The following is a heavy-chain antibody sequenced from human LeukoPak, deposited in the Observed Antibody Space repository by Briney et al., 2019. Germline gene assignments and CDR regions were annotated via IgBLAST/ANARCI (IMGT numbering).Heavy chain of an antibody. J-gene: IGHJ5*02. D-gene: IGHD1-26*01. CDR1: EYSFTGYH. CDR2: INPSTGHP. CDR3: AKDRGGAAVIVT. V-gene: IGHV1-2*02. Sequence: GASVTVSCKVVEYSFTGYHLHWMRQAPGHGLEWMGRINPSTGHPVYAYKFQGRVAMTRDTSTSTAYMELSGLTSDDTAIYFCAKDRGGAAVIVTWGQGSPVTVSS.